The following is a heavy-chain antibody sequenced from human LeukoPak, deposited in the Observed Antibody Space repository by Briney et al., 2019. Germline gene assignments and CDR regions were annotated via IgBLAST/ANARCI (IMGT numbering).Heavy chain of an antibody. V-gene: IGHV1-18*01. J-gene: IGHJ4*02. Sequence: GASVKVSCEASGYTFTSYGISWVRQAPGQGLEWMGWISAYNGDPKYAQKFQGRVTMTTETSTSTAYMELRSLRSDDTAVYYCAREGYYDVLTCYPGDYWGQGPLVTVSS. CDR1: GYTFTSYG. CDR3: AREGYYDVLTCYPGDY. D-gene: IGHD3-9*01. CDR2: ISAYNGDP.